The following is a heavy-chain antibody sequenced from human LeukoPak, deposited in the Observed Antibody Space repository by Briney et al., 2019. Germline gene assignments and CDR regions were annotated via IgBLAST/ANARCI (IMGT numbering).Heavy chain of an antibody. V-gene: IGHV3-30*18. CDR2: ISYDGSNK. J-gene: IGHJ6*04. CDR1: GFTFSSYG. D-gene: IGHD2-2*01. Sequence: GGSLRLSCAASGFTFSSYGMHWVRQAPGKGLEWVADISYDGSNKYYADSVKGRFTISRDNSKNTLYLQMNSLRAEDTAVYYCAKDGEDIVVVPAAKGDYYYGMDVWGKGTTVTVSS. CDR3: AKDGEDIVVVPAAKGDYYYGMDV.